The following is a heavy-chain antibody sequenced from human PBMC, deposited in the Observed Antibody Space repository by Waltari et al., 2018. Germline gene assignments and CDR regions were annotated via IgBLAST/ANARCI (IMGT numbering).Heavy chain of an antibody. CDR2: IYTSGGT. CDR1: GGSISSGSYY. J-gene: IGHJ4*02. D-gene: IGHD3-10*01. V-gene: IGHV4-61*02. Sequence: QVQLQESGPGLVKPSQTLSLTCTVSGGSISSGSYYWSWIRQPAGKGLEWIGRIYTSGGTNYNPSLKSRVTISVDTSKNQFSLKLSSVTAADTAVYYCARGSMAIFDYWGQGTLVTVSS. CDR3: ARGSMAIFDY.